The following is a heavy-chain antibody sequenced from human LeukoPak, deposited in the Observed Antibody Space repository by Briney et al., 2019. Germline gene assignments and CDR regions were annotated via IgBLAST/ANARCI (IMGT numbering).Heavy chain of an antibody. V-gene: IGHV3-30-3*01. D-gene: IGHD6-19*01. CDR3: AKGKYSSGGVPDY. Sequence: GGSLRLSCAASGFTFSGYRMHWVRQAPGKGLEWVTSISFDESSKHYADSVKGRFTVSRDNSKNTLYLQINSLRGEDTAVYYCAKGKYSSGGVPDYWGQGTLVTVSS. J-gene: IGHJ4*02. CDR2: ISFDESSK. CDR1: GFTFSGYR.